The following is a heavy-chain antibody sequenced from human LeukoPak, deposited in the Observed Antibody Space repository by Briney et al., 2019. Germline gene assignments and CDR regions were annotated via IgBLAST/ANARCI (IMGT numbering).Heavy chain of an antibody. CDR1: GFTFSSYW. D-gene: IGHD1-1*01. CDR2: IKQDGSEK. CDR3: ARPGRLGTPLFYY. V-gene: IGHV3-7*01. J-gene: IGHJ4*02. Sequence: GGSLRLSCAASGFTFSSYWMSWVRQAPGKGLEWVANIKQDGSEKYYVDSVKGRFTISRDNAKNSLYLQMNSLRAEDTAVYYCARPGRLGTPLFYYWGQGTLVTVSS.